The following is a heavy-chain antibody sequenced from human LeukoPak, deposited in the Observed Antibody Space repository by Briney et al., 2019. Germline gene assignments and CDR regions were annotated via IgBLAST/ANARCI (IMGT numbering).Heavy chain of an antibody. CDR2: ISSDGSNT. J-gene: IGHJ3*01. D-gene: IGHD6-19*01. CDR1: GFTFSGYG. Sequence: GRSLRLSCAASGFTFSGYGMHWVRQAPGKGLEWVAVISSDGSNTYYADSVKGRFTISRDNSKNTLYLQMNSLRPEDTAVYFCAKDSRTTGWGAFDFWGQGTMVIVSS. CDR3: AKDSRTTGWGAFDF. V-gene: IGHV3-30*18.